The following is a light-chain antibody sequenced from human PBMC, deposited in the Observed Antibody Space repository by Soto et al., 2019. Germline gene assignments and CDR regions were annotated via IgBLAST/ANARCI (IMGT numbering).Light chain of an antibody. CDR1: SSVIGAGYD. CDR2: ANN. Sequence: QSVLTQPPSVSGAPGQRVTISCTGSSSVIGAGYDVHWYQQLPGTAPKLVIYANNNRPSGVPDRFSGSKSGTSASLAITGLQAEDEADYYCQSYDSSLRGVFGTGTKLTVL. V-gene: IGLV1-40*01. CDR3: QSYDSSLRGV. J-gene: IGLJ1*01.